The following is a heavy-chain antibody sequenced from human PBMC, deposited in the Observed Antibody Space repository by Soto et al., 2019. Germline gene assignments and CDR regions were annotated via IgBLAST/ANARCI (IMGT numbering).Heavy chain of an antibody. CDR2: IKSKTDGGTT. CDR1: GFTFSNAW. J-gene: IGHJ6*02. CDR3: TTASVSIIAARRHYYYYYGMDV. Sequence: GGSLRLSCAASGFTFSNAWMNWVRQAPGKGLEWVGRIKSKTDGGTTDYAAPVKGRFTISRDDSKNTLYLQMNSLKTEDTAVYYCTTASVSIIAARRHYYYYYGMDVWGQGTTVTVSS. D-gene: IGHD6-6*01. V-gene: IGHV3-15*07.